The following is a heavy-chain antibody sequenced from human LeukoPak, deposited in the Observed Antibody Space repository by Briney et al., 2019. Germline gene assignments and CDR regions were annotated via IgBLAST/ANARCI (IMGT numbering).Heavy chain of an antibody. V-gene: IGHV1-69*05. D-gene: IGHD2-15*01. Sequence: SVKVSCKASGGTFSSYAISWVRQAPGQGLEWMGRIIPIFGTTNYAQKFQDRITMTTDESTGTAFMELNSLRSEDTAVYFYAEGGSTSGAFDIWGQGTMVTVSS. CDR3: AEGGSTSGAFDI. CDR1: GGTFSSYA. CDR2: IIPIFGTT. J-gene: IGHJ3*02.